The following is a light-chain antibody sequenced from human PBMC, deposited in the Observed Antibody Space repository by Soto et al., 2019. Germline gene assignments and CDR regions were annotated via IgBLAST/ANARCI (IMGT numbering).Light chain of an antibody. V-gene: IGKV1-5*01. CDR2: DAS. Sequence: DIQMTQSPSSLSASVGDRVTITCRASQSISRWLAWYQEKQGKAPKVLIYDASNLESGVPSRFSGSGSGTELTITISGLLPEDFATYHCQQLNSYWVTFGQGTRLEIK. CDR1: QSISRW. CDR3: QQLNSYWVT. J-gene: IGKJ5*01.